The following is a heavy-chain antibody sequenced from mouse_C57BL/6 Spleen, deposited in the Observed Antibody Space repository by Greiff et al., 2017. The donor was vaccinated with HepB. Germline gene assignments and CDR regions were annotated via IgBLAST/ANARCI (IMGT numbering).Heavy chain of an antibody. J-gene: IGHJ1*03. CDR1: GFTFSSYA. D-gene: IGHD2-1*01. CDR2: ISSGGDYI. V-gene: IGHV5-9-1*02. Sequence: DVQLVESGEGLVKPGGSLKLSCAASGFTFSSYAMSWVRQTPEKRLEWVAYISSGGDYIYYADTVKGRFTISRDNARNTLYLQLSSLKSEDTAMYYCTRDGNYWYFDVWGTGTTVTVSS. CDR3: TRDGNYWYFDV.